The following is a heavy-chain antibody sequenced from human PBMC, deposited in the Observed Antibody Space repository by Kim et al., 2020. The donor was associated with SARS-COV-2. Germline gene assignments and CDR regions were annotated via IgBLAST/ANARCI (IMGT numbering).Heavy chain of an antibody. CDR2: IIPILGIA. CDR3: ARLWGILSYYDNDAFDI. J-gene: IGHJ3*02. CDR1: GGTFSSYA. D-gene: IGHD3-22*01. V-gene: IGHV1-69*04. Sequence: SVKVSCKASGGTFSSYAISWVRQAPGQGLEWMGRIIPILGIANYAQKFQGRVTITANKSTSTAYMELSSLRSEDTAVYYCARLWGILSYYDNDAFDIWG.